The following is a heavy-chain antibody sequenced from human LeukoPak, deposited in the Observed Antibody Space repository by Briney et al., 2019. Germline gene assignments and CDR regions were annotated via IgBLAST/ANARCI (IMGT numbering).Heavy chain of an antibody. Sequence: SETLSLTCAVSTDSFSSHYWTWIRQPPGKGLEWIGYISYIGSTNYNPSPKSRVTISIDTSKNQFSLKLSSVTAADTAVYYCARGRGYCSSTSCYRGSYYYYYYMDVWGKGTTVTVSS. CDR1: TDSFSSHY. D-gene: IGHD2-2*01. CDR3: ARGRGYCSSTSCYRGSYYYYYYMDV. CDR2: ISYIGST. J-gene: IGHJ6*03. V-gene: IGHV4-59*11.